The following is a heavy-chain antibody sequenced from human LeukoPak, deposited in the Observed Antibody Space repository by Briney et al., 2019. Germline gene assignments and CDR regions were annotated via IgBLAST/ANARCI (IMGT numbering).Heavy chain of an antibody. D-gene: IGHD3-9*01. Sequence: SETLSLTCTVSGGSISSYYWSWIGQPPGKGLEWIGYIYYSGSTNYNPSLKSRVTISVDTSKNQFSLKLSSVTAADTAVYYCARGYILTGYYTYDYWGQGTLVTVSS. J-gene: IGHJ4*02. CDR1: GGSISSYY. V-gene: IGHV4-59*01. CDR3: ARGYILTGYYTYDY. CDR2: IYYSGST.